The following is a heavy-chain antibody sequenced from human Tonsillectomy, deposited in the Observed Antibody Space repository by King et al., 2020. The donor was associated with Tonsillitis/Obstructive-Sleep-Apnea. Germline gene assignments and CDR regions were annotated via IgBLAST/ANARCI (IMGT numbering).Heavy chain of an antibody. D-gene: IGHD6-6*01. CDR2: IYPGDSDT. CDR3: VRQYRSSQESDS. CDR1: GYSFTSYW. Sequence: EVQLVESGAEVKKPGESLKISCKGSGYSFTSYWIGWVRQMPGKGREGMGIIYPGDSDTRSSPSFQGQVIISVDKSISTAYLQWSSLKASDTAIYDCVRQYRSSQESDSSGHGTLVTVSS. J-gene: IGHJ5*01. V-gene: IGHV5-51*01.